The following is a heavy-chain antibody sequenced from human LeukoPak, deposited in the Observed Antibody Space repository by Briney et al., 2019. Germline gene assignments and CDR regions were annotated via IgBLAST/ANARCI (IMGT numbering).Heavy chain of an antibody. D-gene: IGHD5-18*01. J-gene: IGHJ4*02. V-gene: IGHV3-7*01. CDR3: ATDKTRYSYGYGTWGAFDY. Sequence: PGGSLRLSCVASGITFRNYWMSWVRQAPGKGLEWVANINQDSSEKYYVGSVKGRFTISRDNAKNSLCLQMNSLRAEDTAVYYCATDKTRYSYGYGTWGAFDYWGQGTLVTVSS. CDR2: INQDSSEK. CDR1: GITFRNYW.